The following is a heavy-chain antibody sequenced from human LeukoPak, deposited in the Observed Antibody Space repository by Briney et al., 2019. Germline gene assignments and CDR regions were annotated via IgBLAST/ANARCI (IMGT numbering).Heavy chain of an antibody. V-gene: IGHV4-4*02. D-gene: IGHD3-22*01. CDR3: ARDFGSYYDSSGYFDY. CDR1: GGSISSSNW. J-gene: IGHJ4*02. Sequence: SETLSLTCAVSGGSISSSNWWSWVRQPPGKGLEWIGEIYHSGSTNYNPSLKSRVTISVDKSKNQFSLKLSSVTAADTAVYYCARDFGSYYDSSGYFDYWGQGTLVTVSS. CDR2: IYHSGST.